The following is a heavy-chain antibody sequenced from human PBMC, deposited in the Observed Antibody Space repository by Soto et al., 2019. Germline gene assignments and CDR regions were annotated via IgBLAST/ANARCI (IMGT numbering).Heavy chain of an antibody. CDR2: ISGSGGST. D-gene: IGHD3-3*01. V-gene: IGHV3-23*01. Sequence: GGSLRLSCAASGFTFSSYAMSWVRQAPGKGLEWVSAISGSGGSTYYADSVKGRFTISRDNSKNTLYLQMNSLRAEDTAVYYCAYGKTPGLRFLDARGGYWGQGTLVTVSS. J-gene: IGHJ4*02. CDR1: GFTFSSYA. CDR3: AYGKTPGLRFLDARGGY.